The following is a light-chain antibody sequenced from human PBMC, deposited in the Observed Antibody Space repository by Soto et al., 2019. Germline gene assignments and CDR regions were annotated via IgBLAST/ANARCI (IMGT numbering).Light chain of an antibody. CDR3: QQYLDWPRT. CDR2: GAS. J-gene: IGKJ1*01. CDR1: QSVGSD. Sequence: EIVMTQSPATLSVSPGARATLSCRASQSVGSDLVWYRQKPGQAPRLLIYGASNRATGVPDRFSGSGSGTVFTLTISSLQSDDFAVSYCQQYLDWPRTFGQGTKVDIK. V-gene: IGKV3-15*01.